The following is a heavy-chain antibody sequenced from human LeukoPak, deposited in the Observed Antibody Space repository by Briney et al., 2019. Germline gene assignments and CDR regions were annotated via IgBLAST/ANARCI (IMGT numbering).Heavy chain of an antibody. CDR2: FYYNGNT. Sequence: SETLSVTWTASGDSVSNTNYYWCWIRHPPGKLLESIGTFYYNGNTYYNPSLKSRVTISVDTSKNQFSLILSSVTAADTAVYYCANLYNSGSYFGHWGQGALITVSS. J-gene: IGHJ4*02. D-gene: IGHD3-10*01. CDR1: GDSVSNTNYY. V-gene: IGHV4-39*01. CDR3: ANLYNSGSYFGH.